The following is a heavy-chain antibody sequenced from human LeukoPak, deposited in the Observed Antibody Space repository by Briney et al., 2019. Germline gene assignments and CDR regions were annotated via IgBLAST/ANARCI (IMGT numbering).Heavy chain of an antibody. Sequence: PSETLSLTCTVSGGSISSGNYYWSWIRQPAGKGLEWIGRIYSSGSTNYNPSLKSRVTISVDTSKNQFSLKLNSVTAADTAVYYCARVDGSCSGGSCPSGNWFDPWGQGTLVTVSS. V-gene: IGHV4-61*02. CDR1: GGSISSGNYY. J-gene: IGHJ5*02. CDR3: ARVDGSCSGGSCPSGNWFDP. CDR2: IYSSGST. D-gene: IGHD2-15*01.